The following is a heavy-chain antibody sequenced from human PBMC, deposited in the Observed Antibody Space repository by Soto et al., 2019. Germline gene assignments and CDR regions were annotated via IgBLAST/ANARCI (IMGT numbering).Heavy chain of an antibody. CDR3: ARDRGGALDS. Sequence: EVLLLESGGGLVQPGGSLRLSCAASGFTFNTFAMTWVRQAPGKGLEWVSALSGSGSLSYYADSVKGRFTISRDNSKNRMYLHMNNLSVDETGVYFCARDRGGALDSWGQGTLVTVSS. CDR1: GFTFNTFA. CDR2: LSGSGSLS. D-gene: IGHD2-15*01. V-gene: IGHV3-23*01. J-gene: IGHJ4*02.